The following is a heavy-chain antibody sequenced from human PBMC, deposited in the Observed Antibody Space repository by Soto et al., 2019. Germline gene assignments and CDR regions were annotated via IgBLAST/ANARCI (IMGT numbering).Heavy chain of an antibody. D-gene: IGHD3-16*02. V-gene: IGHV1-18*04. Sequence: QIQLVQSGGEVKKPGASVKVSCKASGYTFTEHGISWVRQAPGQGLEWVGWISAFTDYTDYAQEIRDSVTMTTDKSTSTAYMELWRLRSADSAVFFCANDRARLTQEIVDVYWGQGTLVTVSS. CDR2: ISAFTDYT. CDR3: ANDRARLTQEIVDVY. J-gene: IGHJ4*02. CDR1: GYTFTEHG.